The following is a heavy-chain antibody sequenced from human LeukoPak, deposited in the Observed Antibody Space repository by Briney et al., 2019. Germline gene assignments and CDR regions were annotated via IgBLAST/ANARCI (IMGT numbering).Heavy chain of an antibody. CDR1: GFTFSSYA. CDR3: ARGVVTAENWFDP. V-gene: IGHV3-64*01. CDR2: ISSNGGST. Sequence: GGSLRLSCAASGFTFSSYAMHWVRQAPGMGLEYVSAISSNGGSTYYANSVKGRFTISRDNSKNTLYLQMGSLRAEDMAVYYCARGVVTAENWFDPWGQGTLVTVSS. J-gene: IGHJ5*02. D-gene: IGHD2-21*02.